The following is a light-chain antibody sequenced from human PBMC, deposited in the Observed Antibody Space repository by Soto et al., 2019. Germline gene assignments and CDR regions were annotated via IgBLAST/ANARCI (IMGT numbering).Light chain of an antibody. V-gene: IGLV2-8*01. Sequence: SALTQPPSAYGSPGQSVTISCTGTSSDVGGYNYVSWYQQHPGKAPKLMIYEVSKRPSGVPDRFSGSKSGNTASLTVSGLQAEDEADYYCSSYAGSNNFFGTGTKLTVL. CDR1: SSDVGGYNY. J-gene: IGLJ1*01. CDR3: SSYAGSNNF. CDR2: EVS.